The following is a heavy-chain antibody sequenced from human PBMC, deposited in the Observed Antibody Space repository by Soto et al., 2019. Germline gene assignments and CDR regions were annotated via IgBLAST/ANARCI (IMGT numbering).Heavy chain of an antibody. CDR2: IRSKANSYAT. V-gene: IGHV3-73*01. CDR3: TRNHWEAPQAKQKPLYYYYYMDV. CDR1: GFTFSGSA. Sequence: EVQLVESGGGLVQPGGSLKLSCAASGFTFSGSAMHWVRQASGKGLEWVGRIRSKANSYATAYAASVKGRFTISRDDSKNTAYLQMNSLKTEDTAVYYCTRNHWEAPQAKQKPLYYYYYMDVWGKGTTVTVSS. D-gene: IGHD1-26*01. J-gene: IGHJ6*03.